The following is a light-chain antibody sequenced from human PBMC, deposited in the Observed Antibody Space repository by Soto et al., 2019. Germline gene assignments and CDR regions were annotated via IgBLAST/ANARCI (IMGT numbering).Light chain of an antibody. CDR2: DAS. CDR3: QHRNNWPWT. Sequence: EIVLTQSPAILSLSPGERATLSCRASQSVGRYLVWYQQKPGQAPSLLIYDASNRATGVPARFIGSGSGTDFTDAISGLESEDYAVYYCQHRNNWPWTFGQGTRVEIK. CDR1: QSVGRY. J-gene: IGKJ1*01. V-gene: IGKV3-11*01.